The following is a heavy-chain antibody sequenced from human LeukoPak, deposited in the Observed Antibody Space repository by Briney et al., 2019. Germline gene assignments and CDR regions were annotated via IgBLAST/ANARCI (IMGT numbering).Heavy chain of an antibody. CDR1: GFTFSSYW. CDR3: ARGGSYFPA. CDR2: IKPDGSDQ. Sequence: SGGSLRLSCAASGFTFSSYWMSWVRQAPGKGLEWVANIKPDGSDQYFVDSVKGRFTISRDNAKNSLYLRVNSLRAEDTAVYYGARGGSYFPAWGQGTLVTVSS. D-gene: IGHD3-10*01. V-gene: IGHV3-7*04. J-gene: IGHJ4*02.